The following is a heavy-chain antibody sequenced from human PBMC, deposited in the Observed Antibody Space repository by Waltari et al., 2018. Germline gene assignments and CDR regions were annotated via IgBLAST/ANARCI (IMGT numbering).Heavy chain of an antibody. Sequence: QVQLLQSGAEVKKPGSSVRVSCKASGGTLSSYAIRWVRQAPGQEIEWMGGIIGTCGEPNYAQKFQGRSTITPDESARTDYMELSSLRSDDTAVYFCATSSSGWYQDASDIWGHGTLVTVS. V-gene: IGHV1-69*05. CDR2: IIGTCGEP. J-gene: IGHJ3*02. CDR3: ATSSSGWYQDASDI. CDR1: GGTLSSYA. D-gene: IGHD6-19*01.